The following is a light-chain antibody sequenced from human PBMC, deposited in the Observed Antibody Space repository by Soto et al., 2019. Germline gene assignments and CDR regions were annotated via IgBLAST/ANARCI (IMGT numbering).Light chain of an antibody. Sequence: QSVLTQPASVSGSPGQSITISCTGTSSGIGNYNYVSWYQQHPGKAPKLMISEVSNRPSGVSNRFSGSKSGNTASLTISGLQAEDEADYHCSSYKSTSYYVFGGGTKVTVL. V-gene: IGLV2-14*01. CDR1: SSGIGNYNY. J-gene: IGLJ1*01. CDR3: SSYKSTSYYV. CDR2: EVS.